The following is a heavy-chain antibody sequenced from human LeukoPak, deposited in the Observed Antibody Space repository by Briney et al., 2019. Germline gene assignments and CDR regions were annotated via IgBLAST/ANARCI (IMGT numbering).Heavy chain of an antibody. CDR3: ARASLIVGAPDI. V-gene: IGHV4-4*02. CDR1: GFTFSSYAM. D-gene: IGHD1-26*01. CDR2: IYHSGST. J-gene: IGHJ3*02. Sequence: GSLRLSCATSGFTFSSYAMSWVRQPPGKGLEWIGEIYHSGSTNYNPSLKSRVTISVDKSKNQFSLKLSSVTAADTAVYYCARASLIVGAPDIWGQGTMVTVSS.